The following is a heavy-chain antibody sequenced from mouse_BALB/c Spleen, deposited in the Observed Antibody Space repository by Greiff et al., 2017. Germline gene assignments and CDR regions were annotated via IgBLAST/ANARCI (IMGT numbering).Heavy chain of an antibody. Sequence: EVQGVESGGGLVQPGGSRKLSCAASGFTFSSFGMHWVRQAPEKGLEWVAYISSGSSTIYYADTVKGRFTISRDNPKNTLFLQMTSLRSEDTAMYYCARFGGNAMDYWGQGTSVTVSS. V-gene: IGHV5-17*02. J-gene: IGHJ4*01. CDR3: ARFGGNAMDY. CDR2: ISSGSSTI. CDR1: GFTFSSFG.